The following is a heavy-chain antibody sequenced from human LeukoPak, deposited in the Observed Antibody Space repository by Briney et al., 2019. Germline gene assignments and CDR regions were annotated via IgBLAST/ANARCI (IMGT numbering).Heavy chain of an antibody. CDR2: IFHTGST. Sequence: SETLSLTCTVSGDSISGYYWSWVRQPPGKGLEWIGYIFHTGSTKYNPSLEGRVTISIDTSRNQFSLRLRSVTAADTAVYYCARLATCGDFSDWGQGTLVTVSS. J-gene: IGHJ4*02. D-gene: IGHD4-17*01. CDR3: ARLATCGDFSD. CDR1: GDSISGYY. V-gene: IGHV4-59*08.